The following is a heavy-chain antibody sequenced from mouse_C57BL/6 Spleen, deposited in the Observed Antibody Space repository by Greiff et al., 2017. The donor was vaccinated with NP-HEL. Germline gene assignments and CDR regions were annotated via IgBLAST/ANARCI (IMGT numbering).Heavy chain of an antibody. CDR3: ARSYYGNYGAMDY. J-gene: IGHJ4*01. CDR1: GYTFTDYN. D-gene: IGHD2-10*01. CDR2: INPNNGGT. Sequence: VQLQQSGPELVKPGASVKIPCKASGYTFTDYNMDWVKQSHGKSLEWIGDINPNNGGTIYNQKFKGKATLTVDKSSSTAYMELRSLTSEDTAVYYCARSYYGNYGAMDYWGQGTSVTVSS. V-gene: IGHV1-18*01.